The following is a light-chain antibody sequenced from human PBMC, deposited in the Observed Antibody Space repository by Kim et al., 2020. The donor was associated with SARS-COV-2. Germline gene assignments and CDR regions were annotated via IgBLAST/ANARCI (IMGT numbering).Light chain of an antibody. J-gene: IGLJ2*01. CDR3: CSYVASDTWV. Sequence: TGASSVVGGYNYGSWNQHHPGKATNHMLSDVTRRPSGVPDRFSGSKSGNAASLTISGLQDEDEADYSCCSYVASDTWVFGGGTKLSVL. CDR2: DVT. V-gene: IGLV2-11*01. CDR1: SSVVGGYNY.